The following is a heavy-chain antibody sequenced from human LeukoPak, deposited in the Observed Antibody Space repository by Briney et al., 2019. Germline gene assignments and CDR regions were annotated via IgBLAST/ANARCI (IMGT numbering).Heavy chain of an antibody. D-gene: IGHD3-3*01. Sequence: GGSLRLSCEASGFTVSRNYMSWVRQAPGKGLEWVSVIYSGGSTYYADSVKGRFTISRDNSKNTLYLQLNSLRAEDTAVYYCARAHEWMTPTKPFHDWGQGTLVTVSS. CDR2: IYSGGST. CDR1: GFTVSRNY. CDR3: ARAHEWMTPTKPFHD. J-gene: IGHJ4*02. V-gene: IGHV3-66*01.